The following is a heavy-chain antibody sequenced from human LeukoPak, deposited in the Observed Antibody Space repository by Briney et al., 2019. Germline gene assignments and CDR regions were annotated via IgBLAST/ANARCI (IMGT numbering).Heavy chain of an antibody. CDR1: GGSFSRYY. V-gene: IGHV4-34*01. Sequence: PSDTLSLTRALCGGSFSRYYWRWIRQPPGKGLEWIGEINHSGSTNYNPSLTIKVTISVATSKNQFSLNLNSVTATDTAVYYCARVEPSLGTNSYYYYYMDVWGKGTTVTVSS. CDR3: ARVEPSLGTNSYYYYYMDV. J-gene: IGHJ6*03. CDR2: INHSGST. D-gene: IGHD4-23*01.